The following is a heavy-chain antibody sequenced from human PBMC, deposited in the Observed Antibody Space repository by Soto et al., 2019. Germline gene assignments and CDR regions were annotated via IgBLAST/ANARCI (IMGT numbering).Heavy chain of an antibody. Sequence: GSLRLSCAASGFTFSNAWMNWVRQAPGKGLEWVGRIKSKTDGGTTDYAAPVKGRFTISRDDSKNTLYLQMNSLKTEDTAVYYCTTDANPYYDILTGYYRGAFDIWGQGTMVTVSS. CDR1: GFTFSNAW. D-gene: IGHD3-9*01. J-gene: IGHJ3*02. CDR3: TTDANPYYDILTGYYRGAFDI. CDR2: IKSKTDGGTT. V-gene: IGHV3-15*07.